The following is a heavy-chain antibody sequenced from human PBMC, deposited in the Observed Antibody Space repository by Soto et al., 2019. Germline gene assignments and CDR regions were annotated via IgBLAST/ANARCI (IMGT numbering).Heavy chain of an antibody. V-gene: IGHV1-69*13. CDR2: IIPIFGTP. Sequence: SVKVACEASGGTFSTYANSWVRQAPGQGLEWMGGIIPIFGTPNYAQKFQGRVTITADESTSTAYMELSSLRSEDTAVFFCSRARQQLAMTSFDYWGQGSLVTVSS. D-gene: IGHD1-1*01. CDR3: SRARQQLAMTSFDY. J-gene: IGHJ4*02. CDR1: GGTFSTYA.